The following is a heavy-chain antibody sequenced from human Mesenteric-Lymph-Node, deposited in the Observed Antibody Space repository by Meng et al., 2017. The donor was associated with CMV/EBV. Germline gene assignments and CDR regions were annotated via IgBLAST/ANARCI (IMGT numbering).Heavy chain of an antibody. D-gene: IGHD3-3*01. CDR3: TRDEGQFLEWLLSDS. CDR2: VRTKRHGGST. Sequence: GESLKISCTSSGFTFGDYAMGWVRQAPGKGLEWLGFVRTKRHGGSTAYAASVRGRFTISRDDSKSIAYLQMNSLKSEDTAVYYCTRDEGQFLEWLLSDSWGQGTLVTVSS. V-gene: IGHV3-49*04. CDR1: GFTFGDYA. J-gene: IGHJ4*02.